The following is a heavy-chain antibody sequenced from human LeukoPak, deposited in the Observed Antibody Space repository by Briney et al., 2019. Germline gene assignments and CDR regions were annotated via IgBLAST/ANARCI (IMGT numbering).Heavy chain of an antibody. CDR3: ARARYISIQLWVPAGY. CDR1: GFTFSSYA. V-gene: IGHV3-64*01. D-gene: IGHD5-18*01. Sequence: PGGSLRLSCAASGFTFSSYAMHWVRQAPGKGLEYVSAISSNGGSTYYANSVKGRFTIPRDNSKNTLYLQMGSLRAEDMAVYYCARARYISIQLWVPAGYWGQGNLVTVSS. CDR2: ISSNGGST. J-gene: IGHJ4*02.